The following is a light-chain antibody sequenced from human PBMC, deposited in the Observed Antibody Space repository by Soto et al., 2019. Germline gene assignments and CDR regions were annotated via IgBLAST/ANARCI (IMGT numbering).Light chain of an antibody. CDR3: QKHNTVPLT. J-gene: IGKJ3*01. V-gene: IGKV1-27*01. Sequence: DVQMTQSPSSLSASVGDRVTITCRASHDISNYVAWLQQKPGKAPKLLIYAASTLQPGVPSRFSGGGSGVDSTLTISSLQPEDVATYYCQKHNTVPLTFGPGTKVDIK. CDR1: HDISNY. CDR2: AAS.